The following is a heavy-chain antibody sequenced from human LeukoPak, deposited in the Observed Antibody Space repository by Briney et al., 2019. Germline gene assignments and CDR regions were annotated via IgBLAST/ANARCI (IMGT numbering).Heavy chain of an antibody. CDR2: ISGRSSHT. V-gene: IGHV3-21*06. D-gene: IGHD3-16*01. Sequence: GGSLRLSCSASGFTFGDYDMNWIRQAPGKGLEWISAISGRSSHTYYGDSVKGRFSISRDNAKNLLYLQMNGLGAEDTAVYYCGRAFPPLRTSSAGDLWGQGTLVTVSS. CDR1: GFTFGDYD. CDR3: GRAFPPLRTSSAGDL. J-gene: IGHJ4*02.